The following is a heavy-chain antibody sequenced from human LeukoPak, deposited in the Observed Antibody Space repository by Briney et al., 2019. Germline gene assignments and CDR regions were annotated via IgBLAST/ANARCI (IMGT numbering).Heavy chain of an antibody. Sequence: PGGPLRLSCAASGFTFSNFEMNWVRQIPGKGVEWLSFITRSSRIIYYADSVKGRFTISRDNAKNSLYLQMNSLRAEDTAVYYCARDPVTTDYYYYMDVWGKGTTVTVSS. CDR2: ITRSSRII. D-gene: IGHD4-17*01. CDR3: ARDPVTTDYYYYMDV. CDR1: GFTFSNFE. J-gene: IGHJ6*03. V-gene: IGHV3-48*03.